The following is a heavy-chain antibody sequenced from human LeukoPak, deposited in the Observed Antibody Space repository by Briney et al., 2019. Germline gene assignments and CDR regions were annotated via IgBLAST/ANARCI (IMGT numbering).Heavy chain of an antibody. J-gene: IGHJ4*02. CDR3: ARKTVVGSYFDY. CDR1: GFTFSSYA. CDR2: ISGSGGST. V-gene: IGHV3-23*01. Sequence: GGSLRLSCAASGFTFSSYAMSWVRQAPGKGLEWVSAISGSGGSTYYADSVKGRFTISRDNAKNSLYLQMNSLRAEDTAVYYCARKTVVGSYFDYWGQGTPVTVSS. D-gene: IGHD4-23*01.